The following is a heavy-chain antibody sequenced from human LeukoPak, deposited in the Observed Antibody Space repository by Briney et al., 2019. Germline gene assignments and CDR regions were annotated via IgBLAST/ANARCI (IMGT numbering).Heavy chain of an antibody. V-gene: IGHV3-30*04. CDR1: GFTFSSYA. J-gene: IGHJ4*02. CDR2: ISYDGSNK. Sequence: GRSLRLSCAASGFTFSSYAMHWVRQAPGKGLEWVAVISYDGSNKYYADSVKGRFTISRDNSKNTLYPQMNSLRAEDTAVYYCARGTIAVAGTSGYWGQGTLVAVSS. CDR3: ARGTIAVAGTSGY. D-gene: IGHD6-19*01.